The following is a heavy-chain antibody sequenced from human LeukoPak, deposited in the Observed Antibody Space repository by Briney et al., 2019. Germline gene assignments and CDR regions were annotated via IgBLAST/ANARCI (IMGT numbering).Heavy chain of an antibody. Sequence: ASVKVSCKASGYTFTGYYMHWVRQAPGQGLEWMGWIDPNSGGTNYAQKFQGRVTMTRDTSISTHYMELSRLRSDDTAVYYCARYTPSYSSSRFGFDYWGQGTLVTVSS. J-gene: IGHJ4*02. CDR2: IDPNSGGT. CDR3: ARYTPSYSSSRFGFDY. V-gene: IGHV1-2*02. CDR1: GYTFTGYY. D-gene: IGHD6-6*01.